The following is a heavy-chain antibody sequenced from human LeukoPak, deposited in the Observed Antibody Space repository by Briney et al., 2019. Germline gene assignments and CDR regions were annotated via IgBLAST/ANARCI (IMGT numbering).Heavy chain of an antibody. Sequence: PGGSLRLSCAASGFTFSSYAMSWVRQAPGKGLEWVSAISGSGGSTYYADSVKGRFTISGDNSKNTLYLQMNSLRAEDTAVYYCAKDSGDSPEYFQHWGQGTLVTVSS. J-gene: IGHJ1*01. CDR3: AKDSGDSPEYFQH. D-gene: IGHD4-17*01. CDR1: GFTFSSYA. V-gene: IGHV3-23*01. CDR2: ISGSGGST.